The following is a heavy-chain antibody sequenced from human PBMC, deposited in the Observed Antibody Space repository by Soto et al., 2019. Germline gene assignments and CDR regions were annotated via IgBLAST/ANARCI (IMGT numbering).Heavy chain of an antibody. V-gene: IGHV3-23*01. CDR1: GFMFSSYA. J-gene: IGHJ5*01. CDR3: AKLTYRPDSTGYYYERVSGWIDS. D-gene: IGHD3-22*01. CDR2: ISASGGTA. Sequence: EVQLLESGGGLIQPGGSLRLSCAASGFMFSSYAMSWVRQAPGKGLEWVSSISASGGTANLADSVEGRCTISRDNSKSTMYLHMNSLRAEDTAVYYCAKLTYRPDSTGYYYERVSGWIDSWGQGTLVTVAS.